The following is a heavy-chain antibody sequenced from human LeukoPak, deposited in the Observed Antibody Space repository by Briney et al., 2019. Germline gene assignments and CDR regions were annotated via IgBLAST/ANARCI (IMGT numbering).Heavy chain of an antibody. D-gene: IGHD3-22*01. Sequence: PSETLSLTCTVSGGSISSCYWSWIRQPAGKGLEWIGRIYTSGSTNYNPSLKSRVTMSVDTSKNQFSLKLSSVTAADTAVYYCARDRYYYDSSGYSTFDYWGQGTLVTVSS. CDR2: IYTSGST. V-gene: IGHV4-4*07. CDR1: GGSISSCY. J-gene: IGHJ4*02. CDR3: ARDRYYYDSSGYSTFDY.